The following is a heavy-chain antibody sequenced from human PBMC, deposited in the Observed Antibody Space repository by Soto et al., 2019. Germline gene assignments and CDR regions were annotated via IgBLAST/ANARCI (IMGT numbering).Heavy chain of an antibody. D-gene: IGHD2-2*01. CDR1: GYTFTSYD. V-gene: IGHV1-8*01. CDR2: MNPNSGNT. CDR3: ARGHESAIVVVPVPNFDY. J-gene: IGHJ4*02. Sequence: ASVKVSCKASGYTFTSYDINWVRQATGQGLEWMGWMNPNSGNTGYAQKFQGRVTMTRNTSISTAYMELSSLRSEDTAVYYCARGHESAIVVVPVPNFDYWGQGTLVTVSS.